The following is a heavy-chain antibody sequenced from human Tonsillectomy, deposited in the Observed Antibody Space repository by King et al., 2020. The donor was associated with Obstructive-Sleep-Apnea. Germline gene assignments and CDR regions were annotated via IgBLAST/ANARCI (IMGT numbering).Heavy chain of an antibody. D-gene: IGHD3-3*01. J-gene: IGHJ5*02. CDR2: MYYSGST. Sequence: QLQESGPGLVKPSETLSLTCTVSGGSISSSSYYWAWIRQPPGKGLEWIGSMYYSGSTYYNLSLKRRVTISVGTSKNQFSLKLRSVTAADTAVYYCATDPSMSVFGVITPGYNWFDPWGQGTLVTVSS. V-gene: IGHV4-39*07. CDR1: GGSISSSSYY. CDR3: ATDPSMSVFGVITPGYNWFDP.